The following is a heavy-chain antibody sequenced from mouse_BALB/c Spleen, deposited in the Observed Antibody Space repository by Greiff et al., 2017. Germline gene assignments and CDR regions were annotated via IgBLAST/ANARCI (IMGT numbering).Heavy chain of an antibody. V-gene: IGHV14-4*02. CDR3: NRYGIAMDY. CDR1: GFNIKDYY. CDR2: IDPENGDT. J-gene: IGHJ4*01. D-gene: IGHD2-14*01. Sequence: EVQLQQSGAELVRSGASVKLTCTASGFNIKDYYMHWVKQRPEQGLEWIGWIDPENGDTEYAPKFQGKATMTADTSSNTAYLQLSSLTSEDTAVYYCNRYGIAMDYWGQGTSVTVSS.